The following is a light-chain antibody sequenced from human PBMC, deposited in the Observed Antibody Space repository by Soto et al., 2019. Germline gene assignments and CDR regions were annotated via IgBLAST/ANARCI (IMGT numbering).Light chain of an antibody. J-gene: IGLJ1*01. CDR2: GNS. Sequence: QTVVTQPPSVSGAPGQRVTISCTGSSSNIGAGYDVHWYQQLPGTAPKLLIYGNSNRPSGVPDRFSGSKSGTSASLAITGLQAEDEAVYYCQSYDSSLKVFGTGTKLTVL. V-gene: IGLV1-40*01. CDR1: SSNIGAGYD. CDR3: QSYDSSLKV.